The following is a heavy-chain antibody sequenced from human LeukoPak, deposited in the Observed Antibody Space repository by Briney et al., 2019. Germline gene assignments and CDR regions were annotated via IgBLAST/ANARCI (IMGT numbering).Heavy chain of an antibody. D-gene: IGHD3-16*02. V-gene: IGHV3-30-3*01. CDR3: AREGNYDYVWGSYRQAWYFDY. Sequence: GRSLRLSCAASGSTFSSYAMHWVRQAPGKGLEWVAVISYDGSNKYYADSVKGRFTISRDNSKNTLYLQMNSLRAEDTAVYYCAREGNYDYVWGSYRQAWYFDYWGQGTLVTVSS. J-gene: IGHJ4*02. CDR2: ISYDGSNK. CDR1: GSTFSSYA.